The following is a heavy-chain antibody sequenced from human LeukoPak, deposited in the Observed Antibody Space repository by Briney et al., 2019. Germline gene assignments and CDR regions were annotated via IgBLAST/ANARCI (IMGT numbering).Heavy chain of an antibody. CDR1: GFTFSTHA. CDR3: AKNDGYNYWYFDY. J-gene: IGHJ4*02. CDR2: IGGSDGST. V-gene: IGHV3-23*01. D-gene: IGHD5-24*01. Sequence: GGSLRLSCVASGFTFSTHAMSWVRLAPGKGLEWVSAIGGSDGSTYYADSVKGRFTISRDNSKDTLYLQMNSLRAEDTTVYYCAKNDGYNYWYFDYWGRGALVTVSS.